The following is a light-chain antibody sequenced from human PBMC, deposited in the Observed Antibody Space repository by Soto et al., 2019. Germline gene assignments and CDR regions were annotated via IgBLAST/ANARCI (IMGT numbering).Light chain of an antibody. CDR2: GNT. V-gene: IGLV1-40*01. Sequence: QSVLTQPPSVSGAPGQRVTIPCTGTSSNIGADFDVPWYQQLPGTAPNLLIYGNTNRPSGVPDRFSASKSGTSASLAITGLPAEDEADYYCQSFDNTLSSWVFGGGTKLTVL. CDR1: SSNIGADFD. CDR3: QSFDNTLSSWV. J-gene: IGLJ3*02.